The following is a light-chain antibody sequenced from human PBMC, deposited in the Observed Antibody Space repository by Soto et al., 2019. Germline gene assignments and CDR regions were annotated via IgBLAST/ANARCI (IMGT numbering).Light chain of an antibody. J-gene: IGKJ5*01. V-gene: IGKV3-20*01. CDR3: QHYGISPVT. CDR1: QSFVTR. CDR2: GAS. Sequence: TVLTQSPDTLSLSPGERATLSCWASQSFVTRLAWYQQRPGQPRRLLICGASSRATGIPDRFSGSGSATDFTLTISILEPEDFALYYCQHYGISPVTFGQGTRLEIK.